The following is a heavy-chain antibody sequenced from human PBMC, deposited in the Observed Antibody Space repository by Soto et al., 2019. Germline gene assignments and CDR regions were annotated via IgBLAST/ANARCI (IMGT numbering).Heavy chain of an antibody. V-gene: IGHV4-34*01. CDR1: GGSFSCYY. D-gene: IGHD3-10*01. J-gene: IGHJ4*02. CDR3: ARVLYYGSGSYGY. Sequence: PSGTLSLTCAVYGGSFSCYYWSWIRQPPGKGLEWIGEINHSGSTNYNPSLKSRVTISVDTSKNQFSLKLSSVTAADTAVYYCARVLYYGSGSYGYWGQGTLVTVSS. CDR2: INHSGST.